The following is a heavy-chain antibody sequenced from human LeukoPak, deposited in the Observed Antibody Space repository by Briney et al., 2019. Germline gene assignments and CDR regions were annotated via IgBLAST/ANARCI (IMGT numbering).Heavy chain of an antibody. CDR1: GFTFSGSA. Sequence: PGGSLRLSCAASGFTFSGSAMHWVRQASGKGLEWVGRIRGKANRYATAYAASVKGRFTISRDDSKNTAYLQMNSLKTEDTAVYYCTRHSPSYYYDSSGYYRIAEYFQHWGQGTLVTVSS. CDR3: TRHSPSYYYDSSGYYRIAEYFQH. V-gene: IGHV3-73*01. CDR2: IRGKANRYAT. J-gene: IGHJ1*01. D-gene: IGHD3-22*01.